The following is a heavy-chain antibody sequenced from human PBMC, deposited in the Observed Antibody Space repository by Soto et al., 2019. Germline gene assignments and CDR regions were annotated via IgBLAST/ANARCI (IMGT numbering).Heavy chain of an antibody. CDR2: ISAYNGNT. V-gene: IGHV1-18*01. Sequence: GASVKVSCKASGYTFTSYGISWVRQAPGQGLEWMGWISAYNGNTNYAQKLQGRVTMTTDTSTSTAYMELRSLRSDDTAVYYCAKVGVRGVRSYFSMDVWGQGTTVTVSS. D-gene: IGHD3-10*01. J-gene: IGHJ6*02. CDR3: AKVGVRGVRSYFSMDV. CDR1: GYTFTSYG.